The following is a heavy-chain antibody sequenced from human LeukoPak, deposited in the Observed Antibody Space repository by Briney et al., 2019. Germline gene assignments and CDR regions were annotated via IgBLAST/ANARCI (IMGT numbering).Heavy chain of an antibody. CDR3: ARGGIYDILTGYYDY. CDR2: IYHSGST. J-gene: IGHJ4*02. Sequence: SETLSLTCAVSGYSISSGYYWGWIRQPPGKGLEWIGSIYHSGSTYYNPSLKSRVTISVDTSKNQFSLKLSSVTAADTAVYYCARGGIYDILTGYYDYWGQGTLVTVSS. V-gene: IGHV4-38-2*01. D-gene: IGHD3-9*01. CDR1: GYSISSGYY.